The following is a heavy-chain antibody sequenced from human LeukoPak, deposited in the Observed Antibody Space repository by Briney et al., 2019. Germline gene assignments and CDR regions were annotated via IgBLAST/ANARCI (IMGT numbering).Heavy chain of an antibody. CDR1: GFTFSSHW. V-gene: IGHV3-7*01. J-gene: IGHJ4*02. Sequence: GGSLRLSCAASGFTFSSHWMSWVRQAPGKGLEWVANIKQDGSEKYYVDSVKGRFTISRDNAKNSLYLQMNSLRAEDTAVYYCARDEGSSENWNYAQYWGQGTLVTVSS. D-gene: IGHD1-7*01. CDR3: ARDEGSSENWNYAQY. CDR2: IKQDGSEK.